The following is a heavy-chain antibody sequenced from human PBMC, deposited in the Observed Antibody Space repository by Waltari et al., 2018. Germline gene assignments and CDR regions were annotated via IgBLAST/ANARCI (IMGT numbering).Heavy chain of an antibody. Sequence: EVQLVQSGAEVKKPGATVKISCKVSGYTFPDYYMHWVQPAPGKGRDWMGLGDREDGETKDAGKFQGRVTISAETSTDTAYMELSSLRAEDTAVYYCATGGQLDPLDYWGQGTLVTVSS. D-gene: IGHD6-6*01. V-gene: IGHV1-69-2*01. CDR1: GYTFPDYY. CDR2: GDREDGET. CDR3: ATGGQLDPLDY. J-gene: IGHJ4*02.